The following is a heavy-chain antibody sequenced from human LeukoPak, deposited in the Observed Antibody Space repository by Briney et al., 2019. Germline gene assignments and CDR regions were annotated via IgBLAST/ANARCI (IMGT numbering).Heavy chain of an antibody. CDR1: GYTFTSYG. CDR2: ISGYNGNT. V-gene: IGHV1-18*01. Sequence: ASVKVSFKASGYTFTSYGFSWVRQAPGQGLEWMGWISGYNGNTKYAQKPQGRVTLTTDTSTSTGYMELRSLRSDDTAVYYCARDNIHGDPVFDYWGQGTLVTVSS. D-gene: IGHD4-17*01. J-gene: IGHJ4*02. CDR3: ARDNIHGDPVFDY.